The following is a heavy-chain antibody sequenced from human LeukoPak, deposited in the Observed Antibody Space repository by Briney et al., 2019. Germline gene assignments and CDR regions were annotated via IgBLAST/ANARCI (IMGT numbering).Heavy chain of an antibody. CDR2: INWNGGST. D-gene: IGHD6-13*01. CDR3: ARRWDVAAAGSHSLYYYYYMDV. Sequence: GSLSLSYAASGFTFNDYGMSWVRPAPGKGLEWVSGINWNGGSTGYADSVKGRFTISRDNAKNSLYLQMNSLRAEDTAVYYCARRWDVAAAGSHSLYYYYYMDVWGKGTTVTVSS. V-gene: IGHV3-20*03. CDR1: GFTFNDYG. J-gene: IGHJ6*03.